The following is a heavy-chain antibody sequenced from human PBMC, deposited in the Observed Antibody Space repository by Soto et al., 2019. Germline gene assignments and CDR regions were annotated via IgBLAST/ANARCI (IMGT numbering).Heavy chain of an antibody. V-gene: IGHV5-10-1*01. CDR3: ARLYCSSTSCYDPYFDY. CDR2: IDPSDSYT. J-gene: IGHJ4*02. D-gene: IGHD2-2*01. CDR1: GYSFTSYW. Sequence: PGESLKISCKGSGYSFTSYWISWVRQMPGKGLEWMGRIDPSDSYTNYSPSFQGHVTISADKSISTAYLQWSSLKASDTAMYYCARLYCSSTSCYDPYFDYWGQGTLVTVSS.